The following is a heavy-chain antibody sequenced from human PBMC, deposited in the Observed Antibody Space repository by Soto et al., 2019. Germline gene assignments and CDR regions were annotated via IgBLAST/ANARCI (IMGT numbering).Heavy chain of an antibody. J-gene: IGHJ6*02. D-gene: IGHD3-3*01. CDR3: AREGPPRYYDFWSGYYSSYYYGMDV. Sequence: GASVKVSCKASGYTFTSYGISWVLQAPGQGLEWMGWISAYNGNTNYAQKLQGRVTMTTDTSTSTAYMELRSLRSDDTAVYYCAREGPPRYYDFWSGYYSSYYYGMDVWGQGTTVTVSS. V-gene: IGHV1-18*01. CDR1: GYTFTSYG. CDR2: ISAYNGNT.